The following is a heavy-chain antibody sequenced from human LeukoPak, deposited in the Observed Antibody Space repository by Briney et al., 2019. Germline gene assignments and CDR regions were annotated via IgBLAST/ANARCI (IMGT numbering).Heavy chain of an antibody. CDR2: ISTSSSYI. Sequence: GGSLRLSCAASGFRFSSYSINWIRQAPGKGLEWVSSISTSSSYIYYADSVKGRFTISRDNAKNSLFLQMSSLRAEDTAVYYCARDKIVGATYFDYWGQGTLVTVSS. CDR3: ARDKIVGATYFDY. CDR1: GFRFSSYS. D-gene: IGHD1-26*01. V-gene: IGHV3-21*01. J-gene: IGHJ4*02.